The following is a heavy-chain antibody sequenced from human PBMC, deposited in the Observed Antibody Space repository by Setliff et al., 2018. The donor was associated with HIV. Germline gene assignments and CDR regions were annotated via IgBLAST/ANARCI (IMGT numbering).Heavy chain of an antibody. Sequence: PSETLSLTCTVSGGSISIYYWSWIRQPPGKGLEWIGYIYYSGSTNYNPSPKSRVTISVDTSKNQFSLKLSSVTAADTAVYYCARDREVGAPYYYYGMDVWGQGTTVTVSS. CDR2: IYYSGST. J-gene: IGHJ6*02. CDR1: GGSISIYY. CDR3: ARDREVGAPYYYYGMDV. D-gene: IGHD1-26*01. V-gene: IGHV4-59*01.